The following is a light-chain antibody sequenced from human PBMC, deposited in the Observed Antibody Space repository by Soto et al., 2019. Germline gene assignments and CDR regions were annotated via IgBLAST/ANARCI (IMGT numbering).Light chain of an antibody. V-gene: IGKV1-8*01. Sequence: AIRMTQSPSSLSASTGDRVTITCRANQGIGSWLAWYQQKPGKAPKLLIYAASTLQSGVPSRFSGSGSGTDFTLNISSLQPDDFATYYCQQNYRATPWTFGQGTKVDIK. CDR1: QGIGSW. CDR3: QQNYRATPWT. CDR2: AAS. J-gene: IGKJ1*01.